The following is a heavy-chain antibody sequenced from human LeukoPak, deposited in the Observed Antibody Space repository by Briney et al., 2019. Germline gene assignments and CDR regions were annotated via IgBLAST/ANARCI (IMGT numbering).Heavy chain of an antibody. CDR3: VKPSRVVVTALSGFNY. CDR2: IGGNGGGT. J-gene: IGHJ4*02. D-gene: IGHD2-21*02. V-gene: IGHV3-64D*06. CDR1: GYTFSTYA. Sequence: GGSLRLSCSASGYTFSTYAMHWVRPAPGKGLEYVSAIGGNGGGTYYADSVKGRFTISRDNSKNTLYLQMSRLRPEDTAVYYCVKPSRVVVTALSGFNYWGQGTLVTVSS.